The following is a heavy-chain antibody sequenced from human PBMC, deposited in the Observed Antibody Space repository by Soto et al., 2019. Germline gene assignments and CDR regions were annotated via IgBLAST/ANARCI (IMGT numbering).Heavy chain of an antibody. J-gene: IGHJ4*02. D-gene: IGHD6-19*01. V-gene: IGHV3-48*01. CDR2: ISSSSSTI. CDR3: ARVSPDSSGSSSPFDY. Sequence: EVQLVESGGGLVQPGGSLRLSCAASGLIFSSYSMNWVRQAPGKGLEWVSYISSSSSTIYYADSVKGLFTIARDNAKNSLYLQMNSQRAEHTAVYYCARVSPDSSGSSSPFDYWGQGTLVTVSS. CDR1: GLIFSSYS.